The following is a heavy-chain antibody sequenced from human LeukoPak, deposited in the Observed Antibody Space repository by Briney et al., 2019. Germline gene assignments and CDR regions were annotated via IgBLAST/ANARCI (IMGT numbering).Heavy chain of an antibody. J-gene: IGHJ4*02. CDR3: ARRGGSGRAFDY. V-gene: IGHV4-39*01. CDR1: GASISGGTYY. D-gene: IGHD1-26*01. Sequence: SETLSLTCSVSGASISGGTYYWGWIRQPPGKGLEWIGSIYYTGSTYDNPSLKSRVTISVDTSKNQFSLKLSSVTAADTAVCYCARRGGSGRAFDYWGQGTLVTVSS. CDR2: IYYTGST.